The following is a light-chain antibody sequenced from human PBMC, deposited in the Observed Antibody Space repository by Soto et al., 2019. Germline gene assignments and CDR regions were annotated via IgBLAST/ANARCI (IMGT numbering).Light chain of an antibody. J-gene: IGKJ3*01. V-gene: IGKV3-11*01. CDR3: QQRSNWPPNYT. Sequence: EIVLTQSPATLSLSPGERATLSCRASQSVSSYLAWYQQKPGQAHRLLVYDASTRATGIPARFSGSGSGTDFALTISSLEPEDFAVYYCQQRSNWPPNYTFGPGTKVEIK. CDR1: QSVSSY. CDR2: DAS.